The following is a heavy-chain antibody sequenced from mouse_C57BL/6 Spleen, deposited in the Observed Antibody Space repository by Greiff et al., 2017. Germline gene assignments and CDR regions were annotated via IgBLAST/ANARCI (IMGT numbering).Heavy chain of an antibody. CDR2: IYPRSGNT. CDR1: GYTFTSYG. V-gene: IGHV1-81*01. D-gene: IGHD2-4*01. CDR3: ARGGGYDYGGEYFDY. J-gene: IGHJ2*01. Sequence: VQLQQSGAELARPGASVKLSCKASGYTFTSYGISWVKQRTGQGLEWIGEIYPRSGNTYYNEKFKGKATLTADKSSSTAYMELRSLTSEDSAVYFCARGGGYDYGGEYFDYWGQGTTLTVSS.